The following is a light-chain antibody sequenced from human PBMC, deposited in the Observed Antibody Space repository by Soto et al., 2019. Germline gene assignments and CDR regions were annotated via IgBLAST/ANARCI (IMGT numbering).Light chain of an antibody. CDR2: GAS. CDR1: QSVSSN. CDR3: QHTNNWPPYT. Sequence: EIVMTQSPATLSVSPGERATLSCRASQSVSSNLAWYQQKPGQAPRLLIYGASTRSTRIPARFSGSGSGPEFTLTISTLQFEDFAVYYCQHTNNWPPYTFGQGTKLEIK. J-gene: IGKJ2*01. V-gene: IGKV3-15*01.